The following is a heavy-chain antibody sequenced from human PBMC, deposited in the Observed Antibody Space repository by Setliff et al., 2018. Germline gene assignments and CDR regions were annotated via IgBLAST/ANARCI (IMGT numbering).Heavy chain of an antibody. Sequence: SVKVSCKASGGTFSSYAISWVRQAPGQGLEWMGGIIPIFGTANYAQNFQGRATIITDESTSTAYMELSSLRSEDTAVYYCAREGVDSRSSTDYRYYMDVWGKGTTVTV. CDR2: IIPIFGTA. V-gene: IGHV1-69*05. D-gene: IGHD6-6*01. CDR1: GGTFSSYA. J-gene: IGHJ6*03. CDR3: AREGVDSRSSTDYRYYMDV.